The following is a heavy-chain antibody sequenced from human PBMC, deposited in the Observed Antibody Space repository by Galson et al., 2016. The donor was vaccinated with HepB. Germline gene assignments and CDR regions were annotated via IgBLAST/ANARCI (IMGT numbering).Heavy chain of an antibody. Sequence: SLRLSCAASGFIFGDYTLSWFRQAPGRGLEWVGFITMRSYGGTTEYAASVRGRFTISKDDYKSIAYLEMNSLTTEDIAVYYCTRDSYGRQPPNTFDIWGQGTMVAVSS. J-gene: IGHJ3*02. D-gene: IGHD3-16*01. CDR2: ITMRSYGGTT. CDR3: TRDSYGRQPPNTFDI. V-gene: IGHV3-49*03. CDR1: GFIFGDYT.